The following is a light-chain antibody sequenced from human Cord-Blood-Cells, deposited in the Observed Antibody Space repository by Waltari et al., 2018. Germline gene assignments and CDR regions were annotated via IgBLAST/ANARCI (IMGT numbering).Light chain of an antibody. CDR3: CSYAGSSTVV. V-gene: IGLV2-23*02. CDR2: EVS. J-gene: IGLJ2*01. CDR1: SSDVGSYNL. Sequence: QSALTQPASVSGSPGQSITISCPGTSSDVGSYNLVPWYQQPPGKAPKLTIYEVSKRPSGVSNRFSGSKSGNTASLTISGLQAEDEADYYCCSYAGSSTVVFGGGTKLTVL.